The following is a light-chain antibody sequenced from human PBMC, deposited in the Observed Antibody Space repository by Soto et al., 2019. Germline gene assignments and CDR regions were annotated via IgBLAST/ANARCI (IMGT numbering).Light chain of an antibody. CDR1: QSISSW. CDR2: DAS. J-gene: IGKJ1*01. CDR3: QQYNNWPPWT. V-gene: IGKV1-5*01. Sequence: DIQMTQSPSTLSASVGDRVTITCRASQSISSWLAWYQQKPGKAPKLLIYDASSLESGVPARFSGSGSGTEFTLTISSLQSEDFAIYYCQQYNNWPPWTFGQGTTVEIK.